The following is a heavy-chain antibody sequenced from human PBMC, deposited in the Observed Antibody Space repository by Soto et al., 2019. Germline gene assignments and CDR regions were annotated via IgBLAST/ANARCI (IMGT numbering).Heavy chain of an antibody. V-gene: IGHV4-30-4*01. CDR2: IYYSGSI. D-gene: IGHD2-2*02. Sequence: SETLSLTCTVSGDSISSRDYYWSWIRQPPXKGLEWIGYIYYSGSIYSSPSLKSRVTISVDTSQNQFSLKLTSVTAADTAVYYCARARIHCTSASCYTEFDSWGQGTLVTVSS. J-gene: IGHJ4*02. CDR1: GDSISSRDYY. CDR3: ARARIHCTSASCYTEFDS.